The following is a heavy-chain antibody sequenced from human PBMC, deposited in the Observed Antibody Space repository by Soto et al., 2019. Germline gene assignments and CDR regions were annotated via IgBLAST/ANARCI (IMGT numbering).Heavy chain of an antibody. V-gene: IGHV1-18*01. J-gene: IGHJ4*02. D-gene: IGHD3-10*01. Sequence: VQLVQSGAEVKSPGASVKVSCRSSGYSFTTYGFSWVRQAPGRGLEWMGYISGYGGITHYAEKFRGRVIMTTDTSTTTAYLDLRSLRSDDTAVYYCATYYNGSGSYYRFDSWGQGTLVTVSS. CDR2: ISGYGGIT. CDR3: ATYYNGSGSYYRFDS. CDR1: GYSFTTYG.